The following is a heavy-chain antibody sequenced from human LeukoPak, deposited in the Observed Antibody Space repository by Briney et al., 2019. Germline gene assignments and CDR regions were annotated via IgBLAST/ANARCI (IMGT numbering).Heavy chain of an antibody. J-gene: IGHJ4*02. D-gene: IGHD3-3*01. CDR3: AKQATYYDFWSGYFAFDY. V-gene: IGHV3-30*02. Sequence: PGGSLRLSCAASGFTFSSYGMHWVRQAPGKGLEWVAFIRYDGSNKYYADSVKGRFTISRDNSKNTLYLQMNSLRAEDTAVYYCAKQATYYDFWSGYFAFDYWGQGTLVTASS. CDR1: GFTFSSYG. CDR2: IRYDGSNK.